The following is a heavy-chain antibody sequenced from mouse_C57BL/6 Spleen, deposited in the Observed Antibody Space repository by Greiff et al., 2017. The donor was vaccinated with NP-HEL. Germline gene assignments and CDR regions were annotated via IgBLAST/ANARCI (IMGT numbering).Heavy chain of an antibody. V-gene: IGHV1-64*01. CDR1: GYTFTSYW. CDR2: IHPNSGST. D-gene: IGHD1-1*01. CDR3: ARHTTVVDRFAY. Sequence: QVQLQQPGAELVKPGASVKLSCKASGYTFTSYWMHWVKQRPGQGLEWIGMIHPNSGSTNYNEKFKSKATLTVDKSSSTAYMQLSSLTSEDSAVYYGARHTTVVDRFAYWGQGTLVTVSA. J-gene: IGHJ3*01.